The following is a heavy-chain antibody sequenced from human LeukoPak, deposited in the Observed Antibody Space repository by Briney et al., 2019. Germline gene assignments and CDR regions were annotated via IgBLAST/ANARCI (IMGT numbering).Heavy chain of an antibody. V-gene: IGHV4-30-2*01. CDR1: GGSISSGGYS. J-gene: IGHJ4*02. D-gene: IGHD6-13*01. CDR2: IYHSGST. Sequence: PSETRSLTCAVSGGSISSGGYSWSWIRQPPGKGLEWIGYIYHSGSTYYNPSLKSRVTISVDRSKNQFSLKLSSVTAADTAVYYCARGVSAAGHLFDYWGQGTLVTVSS. CDR3: ARGVSAAGHLFDY.